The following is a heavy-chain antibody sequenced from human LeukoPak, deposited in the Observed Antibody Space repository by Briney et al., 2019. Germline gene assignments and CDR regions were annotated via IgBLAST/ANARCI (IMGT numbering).Heavy chain of an antibody. CDR3: ARGGTVRHSGIDY. CDR1: GYTFTSYF. CDR2: INPTGGGST. Sequence: ASVKVSCKASGYTFTSYFIYWVRRAPGQGLEWMGIINPTGGGSTNYAQKFQGRVTMTSDTSTTTVYMELSSLKYDDTAVYYCARGGTVRHSGIDYWGQGTLVTVSS. J-gene: IGHJ4*02. V-gene: IGHV1-46*01. D-gene: IGHD3-10*01.